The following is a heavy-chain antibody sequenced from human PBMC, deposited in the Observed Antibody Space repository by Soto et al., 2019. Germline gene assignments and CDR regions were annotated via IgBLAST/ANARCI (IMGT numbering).Heavy chain of an antibody. J-gene: IGHJ6*02. D-gene: IGHD5-18*01. CDR1: GYTFSNYG. V-gene: IGHV1-18*01. CDR2: ISGYNGNT. CDR3: ARDPGFGFGYSYAFAMDV. Sequence: QVQLVQSGAEVKKPGASVKVSCKASGYTFSNYGISWVRQGPGQGLEWMGWISGYNGNTHYEEKVQDRIKMTTDTSTITTYLELRSLRSDDTAVYFCARDPGFGFGYSYAFAMDVWGQGTTVTVSS.